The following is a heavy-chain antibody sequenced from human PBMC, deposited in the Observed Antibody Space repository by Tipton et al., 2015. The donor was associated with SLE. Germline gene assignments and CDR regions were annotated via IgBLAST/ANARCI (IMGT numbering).Heavy chain of an antibody. CDR1: GGSFSGYY. J-gene: IGHJ5*02. V-gene: IGHV4-34*01. D-gene: IGHD1-26*01. CDR3: ARHAEWESWFDP. Sequence: LRLSCAVYGGSFSGYYWSWIRQPPGKGLEWIGEINHSGSTNYNPSLKSRVTISVDTSKNQFSLKLSSVTAADTAVYYCARHAEWESWFDPWGQGTLVTVSS. CDR2: INHSGST.